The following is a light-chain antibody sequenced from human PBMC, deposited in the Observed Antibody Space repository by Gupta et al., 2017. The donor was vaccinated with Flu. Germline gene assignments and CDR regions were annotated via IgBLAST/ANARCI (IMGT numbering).Light chain of an antibody. CDR1: QSVSSN. CDR3: QQYNNWPPPYT. CDR2: GAS. V-gene: IGKV3-15*01. Sequence: RATRSCRASQSVSSNLAWYQQKPGQAPRLLIYGASTRATGIPARFSGSGSGTEFTLTISSLQSEDFAVYYCQQYNNWPPPYTFGQGTKLEIK. J-gene: IGKJ2*01.